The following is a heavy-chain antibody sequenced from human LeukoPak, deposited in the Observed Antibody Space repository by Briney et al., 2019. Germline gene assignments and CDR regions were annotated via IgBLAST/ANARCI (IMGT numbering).Heavy chain of an antibody. Sequence: SETLSLTCTVSGYSISSGYYWGWIRQPPGKGLEWIGSIYHSGSTYYNPSLKSRVTISVDTSKNQFSLKLSSVTAADTAVYYCARVGDNDIFDYWGQGTLVTVSS. CDR2: IYHSGST. V-gene: IGHV4-38-2*02. D-gene: IGHD2-21*01. CDR3: ARVGDNDIFDY. CDR1: GYSISSGYY. J-gene: IGHJ4*02.